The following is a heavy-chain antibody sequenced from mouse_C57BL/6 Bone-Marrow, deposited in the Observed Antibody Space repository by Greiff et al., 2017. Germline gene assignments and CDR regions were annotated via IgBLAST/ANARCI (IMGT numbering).Heavy chain of an antibody. J-gene: IGHJ4*01. D-gene: IGHD2-3*01. CDR2: IWSGGST. V-gene: IGHV2-2*01. CDR1: GFSLTSYG. CDR3: ARKGWLLRENTMDY. Sequence: VKLVESGPGLVQPSQSLSITCTVSGFSLTSYGVHWVRQSPGKGLEWLGVIWSGGSTDYNAAFISRLSISKDNSKSQVLFKMNSLQADDTAIYYCARKGWLLRENTMDYWGQGTSVTVSS.